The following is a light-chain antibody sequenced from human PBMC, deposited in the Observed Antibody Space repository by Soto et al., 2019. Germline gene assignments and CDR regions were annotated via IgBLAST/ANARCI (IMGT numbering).Light chain of an antibody. CDR2: DAS. J-gene: IGKJ1*01. V-gene: IGKV3-20*01. CDR3: HQYDTIVQT. CDR1: QSVRNSL. Sequence: EIVLTQSPGTLSLSPGERATLSCRASQSVRNSLLAWYQQKPGQPPRLLIYDASTRATVTPERFSGSGSGTDFTLTISRLEPEDFAVYYCHQYDTIVQTFGQGTKV.